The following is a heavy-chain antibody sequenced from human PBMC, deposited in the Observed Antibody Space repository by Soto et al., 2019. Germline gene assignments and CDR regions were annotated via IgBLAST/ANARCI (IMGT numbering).Heavy chain of an antibody. Sequence: EVQLVESGGGLVQPGGSLRLSCAASGFTSSNYWMHWVRQAPGKGLVWVSRTKSDGSSTSYADSVKGRFTISRDNAKNTLDLQMHGLRAEDMAVYYCARSVRSGSFPYYYYAMDVWGQGTTVTVSS. CDR1: GFTSSNYW. J-gene: IGHJ6*02. CDR2: TKSDGSST. V-gene: IGHV3-74*01. D-gene: IGHD3-10*01. CDR3: ARSVRSGSFPYYYYAMDV.